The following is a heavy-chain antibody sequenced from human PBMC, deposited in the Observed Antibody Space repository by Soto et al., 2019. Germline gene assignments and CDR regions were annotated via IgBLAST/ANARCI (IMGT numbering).Heavy chain of an antibody. J-gene: IGHJ4*02. CDR3: AKGFSYRVIDY. CDR1: GFTFSTYG. CDR2: ISYDGSNK. V-gene: IGHV3-30*18. D-gene: IGHD2-2*01. Sequence: QVQLVESGGGVVQPGRSLRLSCAASGFTFSTYGMHWVRQAPGKGLEWVAVISYDGSNKYYADSVKGRFTISRDNSKNTLYLQMSSLRAEDTAVYYCAKGFSYRVIDYWGQGTRVTVSS.